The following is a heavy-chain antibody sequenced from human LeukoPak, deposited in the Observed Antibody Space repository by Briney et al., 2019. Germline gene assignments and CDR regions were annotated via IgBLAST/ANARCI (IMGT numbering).Heavy chain of an antibody. CDR3: ARDPHRERSYYDILTGNNYYYGMDV. D-gene: IGHD3-9*01. CDR1: GFTFSSYS. CDR2: ISSSSRYI. J-gene: IGHJ6*02. Sequence: KAGGSLRLSCAASGFTFSSYSMNWVRQAPGKGLEWVSSISSSSRYIYYADSVKGRFTISRDNAKNSLYLQMNSLRAEDTAVYYCARDPHRERSYYDILTGNNYYYGMDVWGQGTTVTVSS. V-gene: IGHV3-21*01.